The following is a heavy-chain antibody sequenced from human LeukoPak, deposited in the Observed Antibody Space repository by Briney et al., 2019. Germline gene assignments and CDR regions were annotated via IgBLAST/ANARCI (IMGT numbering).Heavy chain of an antibody. CDR1: GGSFSGYY. J-gene: IGHJ6*03. V-gene: IGHV4-34*01. CDR3: ARGYDFWSGSFYYYFYMDV. D-gene: IGHD3-3*01. CDR2: INHSGSP. Sequence: PSETLSLTCAVYGGSFSGYYWSWIRQPPGKGLEWIGEINHSGSPNYNPSLKSRVTISVDTSKNQFSLKLSSVTAADTAVHYCARGYDFWSGSFYYYFYMDVWGKGTTVTVSS.